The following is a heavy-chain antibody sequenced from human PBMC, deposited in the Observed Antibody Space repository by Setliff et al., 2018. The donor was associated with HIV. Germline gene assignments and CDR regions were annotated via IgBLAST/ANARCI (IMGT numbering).Heavy chain of an antibody. CDR1: GGSFSSYA. V-gene: IGHV1-69*05. J-gene: IGHJ5*02. CDR2: IIPIFGTA. D-gene: IGHD3-22*01. Sequence: SVKVSCKASGGSFSSYAISWVRQAPGQGLEWMGGIIPIFGTAKYAQKFQGRVTITTDESTSTAYMELSSLGSEDTAVYYCAGGLFSQKIHFEPWGQGTLVTVSS. CDR3: AGGLFSQKIHFEP.